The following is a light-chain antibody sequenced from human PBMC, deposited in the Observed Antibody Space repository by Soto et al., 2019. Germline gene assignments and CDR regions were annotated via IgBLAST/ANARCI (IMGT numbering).Light chain of an antibody. Sequence: DIQMTQSPSSLSASIGDRVTITCRASQTIRKSLNWYQQKPGRAPRLLIYTTSSLQSGVPSKFSGSASGTDFTLTISSLQPEDFATYYCQQSYTTPWTFGQGTKVDIK. J-gene: IGKJ1*01. CDR3: QQSYTTPWT. CDR1: QTIRKS. CDR2: TTS. V-gene: IGKV1-39*01.